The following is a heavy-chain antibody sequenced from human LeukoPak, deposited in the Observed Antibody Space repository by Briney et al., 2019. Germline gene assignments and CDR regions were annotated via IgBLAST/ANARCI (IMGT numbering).Heavy chain of an antibody. V-gene: IGHV1-18*01. Sequence: ASVKVSCKASGYTFTSYGISWVRQAPGQGLEWRGWTSAYNGNTNYAKKLQGRATMTTDTSTSTAYMELRSLRSDDTAVYYCARPSYSTVVTPDAFDIWGQGTMVTVSS. D-gene: IGHD4-23*01. CDR2: TSAYNGNT. CDR3: ARPSYSTVVTPDAFDI. CDR1: GYTFTSYG. J-gene: IGHJ3*02.